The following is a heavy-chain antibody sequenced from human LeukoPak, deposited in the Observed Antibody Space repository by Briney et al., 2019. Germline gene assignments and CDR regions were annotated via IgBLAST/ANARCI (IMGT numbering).Heavy chain of an antibody. D-gene: IGHD6-6*01. Sequence: SSQTLSLTCTVSGGSISSGSYYWSWIRQPAGKGLEWIGRIYTSGSTNYNPSPKSRVTISVDTSKNQFSLKLSCVTAADTAVYYCARDHSSSSVYYYYMDVWGKGTTVTVSS. CDR2: IYTSGST. CDR1: GGSISSGSYY. J-gene: IGHJ6*03. CDR3: ARDHSSSSVYYYYMDV. V-gene: IGHV4-61*02.